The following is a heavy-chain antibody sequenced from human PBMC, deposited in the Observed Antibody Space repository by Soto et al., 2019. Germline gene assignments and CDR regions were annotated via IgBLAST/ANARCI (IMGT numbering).Heavy chain of an antibody. J-gene: IGHJ4*02. CDR2: ISGRGGST. CDR3: AKDLRVYCSGGSCSNFDY. Sequence: GGSLRLSCAASGFTFSSYAMSWVRQAPGKGLEWVSAISGRGGSTYYADSVKGRFTITRDNSKNTLYRQMNSLRAEDTAVYYCAKDLRVYCSGGSCSNFDYWGQGTLVTVSS. V-gene: IGHV3-23*01. CDR1: GFTFSSYA. D-gene: IGHD2-15*01.